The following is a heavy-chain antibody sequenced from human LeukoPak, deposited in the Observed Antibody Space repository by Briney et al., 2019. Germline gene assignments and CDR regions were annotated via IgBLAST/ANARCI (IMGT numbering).Heavy chain of an antibody. D-gene: IGHD1-26*01. CDR3: ARLGSGSYCDY. V-gene: IGHV4-39*01. J-gene: IGHJ4*02. Sequence: PSETLSLTCTVSGGSISSSSYYWGWTRQPPGKGLEWIGSIYYSGSTYYNPSLKGRVTISVDTSKNQFSLKLSSVTAADTAVYYCARLGSGSYCDYWGQGTLVTVSS. CDR1: GGSISSSSYY. CDR2: IYYSGST.